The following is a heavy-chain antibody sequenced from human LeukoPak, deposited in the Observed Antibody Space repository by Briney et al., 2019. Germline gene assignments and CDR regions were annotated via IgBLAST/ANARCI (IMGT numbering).Heavy chain of an antibody. J-gene: IGHJ4*02. CDR2: ISYDGSNK. D-gene: IGHD3-22*01. Sequence: GGSLRLSCAASGFTLSSYAMCWVRQAPGKGLEWVAVISYDGSNKYYADSVKGRFTISRDNSKNTLYLQMNSLRAEDTAVYYCARIWSRCGDYYDSRCYFDYWGQGTLVTVSS. CDR3: ARIWSRCGDYYDSRCYFDY. V-gene: IGHV3-30*04. CDR1: GFTLSSYA.